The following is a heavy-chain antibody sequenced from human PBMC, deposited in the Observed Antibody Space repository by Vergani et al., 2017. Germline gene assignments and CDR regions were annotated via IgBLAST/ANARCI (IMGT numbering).Heavy chain of an antibody. CDR2: INHSGST. J-gene: IGHJ4*02. V-gene: IGHV4-34*01. CDR1: GGSFSGYY. CDR3: TVWGSYRYY. D-gene: IGHD3-16*02. Sequence: QVQLQQWGAGLLKPSETLSLTFAVYGGSFSGYYWSWIRQPPGKGLEWIGEINHSGSTNYNPSRKSRVTISVHTSKNQFALKLISVAAADTAVYYCTVWGSYRYYWGQGTLVTVSS.